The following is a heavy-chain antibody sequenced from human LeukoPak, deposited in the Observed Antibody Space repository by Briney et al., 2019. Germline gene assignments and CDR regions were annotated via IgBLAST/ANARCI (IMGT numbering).Heavy chain of an antibody. J-gene: IGHJ4*02. V-gene: IGHV3-48*02. D-gene: IGHD2-8*01. CDR3: ARDLSGYCTNGVCSPEN. CDR2: ISSSSTI. CDR1: GFTFSSYS. Sequence: GGSLRLSCAASGFTFSSYSMNWVRQAPGKGLEWVSYISSSSTIYYANSVKGRFTMSRDNAKNSLYLQMNSLGDEDTAVYYCARDLSGYCTNGVCSPENLGQGTLVTVSS.